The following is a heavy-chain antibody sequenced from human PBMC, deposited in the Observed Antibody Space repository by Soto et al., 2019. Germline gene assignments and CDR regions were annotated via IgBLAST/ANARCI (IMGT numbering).Heavy chain of an antibody. V-gene: IGHV1-18*01. CDR3: ARERGLTASTLFGY. CDR1: GHTFTSYG. CDR2: VSTYNGNT. J-gene: IGHJ4*02. Sequence: ASVKFSCKASGHTFTSYGINWVRQAPGQGLEWMGRVSTYNGNTKYAQKFQGRVTMTTDTSTSTVYMHLRSLRSDDTAVYYCARERGLTASTLFGYWGQGTVVTVSS. D-gene: IGHD3-10*02.